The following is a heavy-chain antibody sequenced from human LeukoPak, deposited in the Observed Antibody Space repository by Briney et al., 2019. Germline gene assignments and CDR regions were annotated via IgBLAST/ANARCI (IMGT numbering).Heavy chain of an antibody. V-gene: IGHV4-4*09. CDR1: GGSISSYD. CDR2: IHNRGST. J-gene: IGHJ4*02. D-gene: IGHD6-19*01. CDR3: AGNSGWYVYNY. Sequence: SETLSLTCTVSGGSISSYDWSWIRQPPGKGLEWIGYIHNRGSTNYNPSLKSRVTISVDTSKNQFSLKLSSVTAADTAVYYCAGNSGWYVYNYWGQGTLVSVSS.